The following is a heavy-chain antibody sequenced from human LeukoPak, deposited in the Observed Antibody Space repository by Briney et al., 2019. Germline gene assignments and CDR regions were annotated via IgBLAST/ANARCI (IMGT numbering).Heavy chain of an antibody. CDR2: IYSGGGT. CDR1: GFTFSSYA. CDR3: ARDGYSYGYYYYYGMDV. D-gene: IGHD5-18*01. Sequence: GGSLRLSCAASGFTFSSYAMSWVRQAPGKGLEWVSLIYSGGGTHYADSVKGRFTISRDNSKNTLYLQMNSLRAEDTAVYYCARDGYSYGYYYYYGMDVWGQGTTVTVSS. V-gene: IGHV3-66*01. J-gene: IGHJ6*02.